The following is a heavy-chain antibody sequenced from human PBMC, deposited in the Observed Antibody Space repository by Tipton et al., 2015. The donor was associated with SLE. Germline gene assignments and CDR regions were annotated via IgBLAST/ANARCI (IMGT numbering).Heavy chain of an antibody. CDR2: IRYDGSNK. Sequence: SLRLSCAASGFTFSSYGMHWVRQAPGKGLEWVAFIRYDGSNKYYADSVKGRFTISRDNSKNTLYLQMNSLRAEDTAVYYCAKDRYCSSTSCSLGYWGQGTLVTVSS. D-gene: IGHD2-2*01. V-gene: IGHV3-30*02. CDR3: AKDRYCSSTSCSLGY. CDR1: GFTFSSYG. J-gene: IGHJ4*02.